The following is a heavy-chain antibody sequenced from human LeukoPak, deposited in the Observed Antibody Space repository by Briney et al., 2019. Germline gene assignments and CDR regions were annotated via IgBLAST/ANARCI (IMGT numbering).Heavy chain of an antibody. CDR1: GYNFSNYW. D-gene: IGHD3-10*01. Sequence: GESLKISCKGSGYNFSNYWIGWVRQMPGKGLEWMGIIYPGDSHTRHSPSFQGQVTISADKSISTAYLQWSSLKASDTAMYYCARGAPWFGELFGDFDYWGQGALVTVSS. CDR2: IYPGDSHT. J-gene: IGHJ4*02. CDR3: ARGAPWFGELFGDFDY. V-gene: IGHV5-51*01.